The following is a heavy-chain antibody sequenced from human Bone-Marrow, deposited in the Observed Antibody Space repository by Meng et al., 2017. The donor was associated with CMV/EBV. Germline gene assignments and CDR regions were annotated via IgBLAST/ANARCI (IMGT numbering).Heavy chain of an antibody. D-gene: IGHD2-15*01. Sequence: GESLKISCAVSGFSFSNYALSWVRQAPGKGLEWVSVIYSGGSTYYADSVKGRFTISRDNSKNTLYLQMNSLRAEDTAVYYCARDLGSAFDIWGQGTMVTV. CDR2: IYSGGST. CDR3: ARDLGSAFDI. J-gene: IGHJ3*02. V-gene: IGHV3-53*01. CDR1: GFSFSNYA.